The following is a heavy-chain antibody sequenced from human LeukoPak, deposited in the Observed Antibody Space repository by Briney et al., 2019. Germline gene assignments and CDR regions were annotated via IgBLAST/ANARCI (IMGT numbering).Heavy chain of an antibody. CDR2: ISYDGSNK. CDR1: GFTFSSYG. Sequence: GGSLRLSCAASGFTFSSYGMHWVRQAPGKGLEWVAVISYDGSNKYYADSVKGRFTISRDNSKNTLYLQMNSLRAEDTAVYYCAKGIELPKGYWGQGTLVTVSS. J-gene: IGHJ4*02. D-gene: IGHD2/OR15-2a*01. V-gene: IGHV3-30*18. CDR3: AKGIELPKGY.